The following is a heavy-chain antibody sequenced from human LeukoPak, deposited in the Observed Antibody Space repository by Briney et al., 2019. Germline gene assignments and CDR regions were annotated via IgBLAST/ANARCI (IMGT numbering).Heavy chain of an antibody. CDR3: ARGFRYGDYDY. D-gene: IGHD4-17*01. Sequence: PSETLSLTCTVSGGSISSGDYYWSWIRQPPGKGLEWIGYIYYSGSTYYNPSLKSRVTISVDTSKNQFSLKLSSVTAADTAVYYCARGFRYGDYDYWGQGTLVTVSS. CDR1: GGSISSGDYY. J-gene: IGHJ4*02. V-gene: IGHV4-30-4*02. CDR2: IYYSGST.